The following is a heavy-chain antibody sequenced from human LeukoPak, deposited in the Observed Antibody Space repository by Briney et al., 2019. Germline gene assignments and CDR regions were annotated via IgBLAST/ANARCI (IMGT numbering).Heavy chain of an antibody. CDR3: AKDLTMVRRANHKDAFDI. CDR1: GFTFSSYA. CDR2: ISGSGGST. J-gene: IGHJ3*02. D-gene: IGHD3-10*01. V-gene: IGHV3-23*01. Sequence: PGGSLRLSCAASGFTFSSYAMSWVRQAPGKGLEWVSAISGSGGSTYYADSVKGRFTISRDNSKNTLYQQMNSLRAEDTAVYYCAKDLTMVRRANHKDAFDIWGQGTMVTVSS.